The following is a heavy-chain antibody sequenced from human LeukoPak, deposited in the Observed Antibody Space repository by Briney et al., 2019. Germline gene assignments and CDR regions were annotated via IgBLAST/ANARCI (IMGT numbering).Heavy chain of an antibody. Sequence: GESLKISCKASGYRFTSYWIGWVRQMPAKGLEWMENIHHSDYTSRYSASFQGQVTISADKSISTAYLQWSSLKASDTAMYYCATFKDAGRGDDYWGQGTLVTVSS. D-gene: IGHD3-10*01. CDR3: ATFKDAGRGDDY. V-gene: IGHV5-51*01. CDR2: IHHSDYTS. CDR1: GYRFTSYW. J-gene: IGHJ4*02.